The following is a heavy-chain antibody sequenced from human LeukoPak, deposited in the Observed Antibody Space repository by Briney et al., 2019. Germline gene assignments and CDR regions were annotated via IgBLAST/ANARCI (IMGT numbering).Heavy chain of an antibody. V-gene: IGHV1-18*01. CDR1: GYTFTSYG. CDR2: ICAYNGNT. Sequence: GSVKVSCKASGYTFTSYGISWVRQAPGQGLEWMGWICAYNGNTNYAQKLQGRVTMTTDTSTSTAYVELRSLRSDDTAVYYCARDVQYSTSWPDYWGQGTLVTVFS. CDR3: ARDVQYSTSWPDY. D-gene: IGHD6-13*01. J-gene: IGHJ4*02.